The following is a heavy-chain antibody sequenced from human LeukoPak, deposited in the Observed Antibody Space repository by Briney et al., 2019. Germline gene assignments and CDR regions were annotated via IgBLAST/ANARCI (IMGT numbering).Heavy chain of an antibody. Sequence: GGSLRLSCVGSGFTFSSCAISWVRQAPGKGLEWVSTLSGGGATANNADSVKGRFIISRDNSKNTVYLQMNSLRAEDTADYYCAKEDYVSLDPWGQGTLVTVSA. J-gene: IGHJ5*02. D-gene: IGHD3-10*02. V-gene: IGHV3-23*01. CDR3: AKEDYVSLDP. CDR1: GFTFSSCA. CDR2: LSGGGATA.